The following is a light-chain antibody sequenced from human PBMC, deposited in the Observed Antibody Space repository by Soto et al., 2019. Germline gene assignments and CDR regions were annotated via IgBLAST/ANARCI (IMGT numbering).Light chain of an antibody. CDR3: QQYSSYSRT. CDR1: QSISSW. CDR2: KAS. Sequence: DIQMTQSPSTLSVSVGDRFAITCRASQSISSWLAWYQQKPGKAPKLLIYKASILENEVPPRFSGSGSGTEFTLTISSLQPDDFATYYCQQYSSYSRTFGQGTKVDIK. V-gene: IGKV1-5*03. J-gene: IGKJ1*01.